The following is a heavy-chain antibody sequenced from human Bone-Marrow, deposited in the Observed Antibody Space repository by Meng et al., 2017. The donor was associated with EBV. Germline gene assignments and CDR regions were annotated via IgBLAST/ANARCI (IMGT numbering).Heavy chain of an antibody. D-gene: IGHD6-19*01. CDR1: GGSFSGYY. J-gene: IGHJ1*01. Sequence: QAQLQQWGAVLLKPSETLSLTCAVYGGSFSGYYWSWIRQPPGKGLEWIGEINHSGSTNYNPYLKSRVTISVDTSKNQFSLKLSSVTAADTAVYYCARGAGYSSGWYGDPKYFQHWGQGTLVTVSS. CDR3: ARGAGYSSGWYGDPKYFQH. V-gene: IGHV4-34*01. CDR2: INHSGST.